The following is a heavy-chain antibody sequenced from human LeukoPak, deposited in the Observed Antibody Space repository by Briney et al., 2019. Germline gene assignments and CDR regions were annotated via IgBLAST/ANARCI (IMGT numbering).Heavy chain of an antibody. D-gene: IGHD6-19*01. CDR2: ITNGGVTT. V-gene: IGHV3-23*01. CDR3: VKLSSGSGSKFGFDS. J-gene: IGHJ4*02. CDR1: GFTFGSYA. Sequence: RAGGSLRLSCAASGFTFGSYAMSWVRQTPGKGLEWVSIITNGGVTTYYADSVRGRFTISRDNSKNMLYLQMNSLRAEDTAVYYCVKLSSGSGSKFGFDSWGQGTLVTVSS.